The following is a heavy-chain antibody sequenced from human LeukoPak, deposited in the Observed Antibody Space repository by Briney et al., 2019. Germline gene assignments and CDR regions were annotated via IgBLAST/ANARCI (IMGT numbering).Heavy chain of an antibody. Sequence: GGSLRLSCAASGFTFSSYAMNWVRQAPGKGLEWVAVITYDGSNKYYADSVKGRFTVSRDNSKNTLYLQMNSLRAEDTAVYYCARDEQLGHFQHWGQGTLVTVSS. CDR3: ARDEQLGHFQH. D-gene: IGHD6-13*01. CDR2: ITYDGSNK. V-gene: IGHV3-30-3*01. CDR1: GFTFSSYA. J-gene: IGHJ1*01.